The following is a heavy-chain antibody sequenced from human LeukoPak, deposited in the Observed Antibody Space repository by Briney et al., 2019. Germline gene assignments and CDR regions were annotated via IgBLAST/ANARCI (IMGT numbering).Heavy chain of an antibody. J-gene: IGHJ6*02. CDR3: ARDKAGATHYYYYYGMDV. D-gene: IGHD1-26*01. CDR1: GFTLSSYS. Sequence: GGSLRLSCAASGFTLSSYSMNWVRQAPGKRLEWVSSISSSSSYIYYADSVKGRFTISRDNAKNSLYLQMNSLRAEDTAVYYCARDKAGATHYYYYYGMDVWGQGTTVTVSS. V-gene: IGHV3-21*01. CDR2: ISSSSSYI.